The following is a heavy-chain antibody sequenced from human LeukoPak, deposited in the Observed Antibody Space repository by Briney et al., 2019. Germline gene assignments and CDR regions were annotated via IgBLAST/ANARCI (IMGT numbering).Heavy chain of an antibody. D-gene: IGHD3-9*01. CDR3: AREAPTDDYDILTGYYKGTEDYFDY. J-gene: IGHJ4*02. CDR2: IKQDGSEK. Sequence: GGSLRRSCAASGFTFSSYWMSWVRQAPGKGLEWVANIKQDGSEKYYVDSVKGRFTISSDNAKNSLYLQMNSLRAEDTAVYYCAREAPTDDYDILTGYYKGTEDYFDYWGQGTLVSLSS. CDR1: GFTFSSYW. V-gene: IGHV3-7*01.